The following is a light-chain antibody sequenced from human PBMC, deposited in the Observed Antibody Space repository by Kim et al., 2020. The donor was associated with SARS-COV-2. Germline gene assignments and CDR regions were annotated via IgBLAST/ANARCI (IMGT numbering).Light chain of an antibody. CDR1: SSNIGSNA. V-gene: IGLV1-44*01. Sequence: GQRVTIACSGSSSNIGSNAVNWYQHLPGTAPKLLIYNNNQRPSGVSDQFSGSKSGTSASLAISGFQSEDEADYYCSTWDDSLNGPVFGGGTQLTVL. CDR2: NNN. J-gene: IGLJ3*02. CDR3: STWDDSLNGPV.